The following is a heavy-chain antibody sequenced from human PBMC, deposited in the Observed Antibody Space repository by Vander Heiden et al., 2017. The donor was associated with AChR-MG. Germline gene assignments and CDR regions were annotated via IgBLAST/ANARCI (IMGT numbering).Heavy chain of an antibody. CDR2: ISYDGSNK. J-gene: IGHJ4*02. CDR1: GFTFSSYG. Sequence: QVQLVESGGGVVQPGRSLRLSCAASGFTFSSYGMHWVRQAPGKGLEWVAVISYDGSNKYYADSVKGRFTISRDNSKNTLYLQMNSLRAEDTAVYYCAKDRVLWLDYWGQGTLVTVSS. D-gene: IGHD3-16*01. V-gene: IGHV3-30*18. CDR3: AKDRVLWLDY.